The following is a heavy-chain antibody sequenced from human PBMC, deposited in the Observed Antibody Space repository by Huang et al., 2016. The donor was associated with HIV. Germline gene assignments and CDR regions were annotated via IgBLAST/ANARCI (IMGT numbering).Heavy chain of an antibody. CDR2: IIPIFGTP. CDR1: GGTFNNA. J-gene: IGHJ4*02. V-gene: IGHV1-69*13. D-gene: IGHD3-3*01. CDR3: ARGAPDLDSHLDH. Sequence: QVQLVQSGAEVKKPGSSVKVSCKVSGGTFNNAISWTRQAPGQGLEWTGGIIPIFGTPNYARKFQGRVTITADESTSIAYMELSSLRSEDTAVYYCARGAPDLDSHLDHWGQGTLVTVSS.